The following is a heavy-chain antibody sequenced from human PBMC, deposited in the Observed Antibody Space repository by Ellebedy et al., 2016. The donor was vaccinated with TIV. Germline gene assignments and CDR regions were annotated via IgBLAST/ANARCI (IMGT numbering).Heavy chain of an antibody. CDR1: GFSLSNDPMG. CDR2: IFSDDDK. CDR3: ARKVRGHCSGCNCYYFDY. Sequence: SGPTLVKPTETLTLTCTVSGFSLSNDPMGVSWIRQSPGKALEWLAHIFSDDDKSYSASLKGRLTISQDTSKSQVVLTMTNMDPVYTAKYYCARKVRGHCSGCNCYYFDYWGQGILVTVSS. V-gene: IGHV2-26*01. D-gene: IGHD2-15*01. J-gene: IGHJ4*02.